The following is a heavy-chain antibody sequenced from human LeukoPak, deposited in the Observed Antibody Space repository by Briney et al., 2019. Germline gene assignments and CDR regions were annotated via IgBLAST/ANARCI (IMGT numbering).Heavy chain of an antibody. CDR3: AKGAFDFWSGYSN. D-gene: IGHD3-3*01. Sequence: GGSLRLSCAASGFTFDDYAMHRVRQAPGKGLEWVSGISWNSGSIGYADSVKGRFTISRDNAKNSLYLQMNSLRAEDMALYYCAKGAFDFWSGYSNWGQGTLVTVSS. V-gene: IGHV3-9*03. J-gene: IGHJ4*02. CDR2: ISWNSGSI. CDR1: GFTFDDYA.